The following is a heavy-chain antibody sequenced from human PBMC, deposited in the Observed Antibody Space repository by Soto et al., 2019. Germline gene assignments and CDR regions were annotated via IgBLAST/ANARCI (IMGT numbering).Heavy chain of an antibody. CDR2: INPYNGGT. Sequence: GASVKVSCKASGGTFSSYAISWVRQAPGQGLEWMGWINPYNGGTNSAQKFHDRVTLTRDTSIGTAYIELSSLRAEDTAVYFCARDRDTYGHGFLDYWGQGALVTVSS. D-gene: IGHD5-18*01. V-gene: IGHV1-2*02. J-gene: IGHJ4*02. CDR3: ARDRDTYGHGFLDY. CDR1: GGTFSSYA.